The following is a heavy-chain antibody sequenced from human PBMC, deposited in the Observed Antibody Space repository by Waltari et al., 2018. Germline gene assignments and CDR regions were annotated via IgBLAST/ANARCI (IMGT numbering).Heavy chain of an antibody. CDR1: GFTFSTHW. V-gene: IGHV3-7*01. CDR2: IKEDGSEK. J-gene: IGHJ4*01. Sequence: EVQLVESGGGLVQPGGSLRLSCAASGFTFSTHWMSWVRQAPGRGLEWVANIKEDGSEKYYVDSVKGRFTISRDNAQNSLYLHMNSLRAEDTAVYYCAKDVRWGQEPWSPSPQ. CDR3: AKDVR. D-gene: IGHD3-10*01.